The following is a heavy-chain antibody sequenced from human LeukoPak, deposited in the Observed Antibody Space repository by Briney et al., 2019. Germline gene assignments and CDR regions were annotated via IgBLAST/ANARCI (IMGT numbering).Heavy chain of an antibody. CDR3: ASINSLGYCSGGSCPDTAMAIYYFDY. CDR1: GGSISSSNW. J-gene: IGHJ4*02. D-gene: IGHD2-15*01. CDR2: IYHSGST. Sequence: SGTLSLTCAVSGGSISSSNWWSWVRQPPGKGLEWIGEIYHSGSTNYNPSLKSRVTISVDKSKNQFSLKLSSVTAADTAVYYCASINSLGYCSGGSCPDTAMAIYYFDYWGQGTLVTVSS. V-gene: IGHV4-4*02.